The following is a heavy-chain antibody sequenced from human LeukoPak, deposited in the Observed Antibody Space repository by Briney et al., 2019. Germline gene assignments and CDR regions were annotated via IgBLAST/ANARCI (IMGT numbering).Heavy chain of an antibody. CDR2: IRSGGENT. V-gene: IGHV3-23*01. Sequence: PGGSLRLSCAASGFTFSTYSMSWVRQAPGKGLEWFSAIRSGGENTYYADSVRGRFTISRDNSRGTLSLQMNSLRAEDTAVYFCAILSWDGRGSFYWGQGTLVTVSS. CDR1: GFTFSTYS. J-gene: IGHJ4*02. D-gene: IGHD2/OR15-2a*01. CDR3: AILSWDGRGSFY.